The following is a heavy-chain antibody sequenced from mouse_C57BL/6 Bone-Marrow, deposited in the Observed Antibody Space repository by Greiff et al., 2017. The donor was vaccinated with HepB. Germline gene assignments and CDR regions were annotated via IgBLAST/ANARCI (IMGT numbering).Heavy chain of an antibody. D-gene: IGHD1-1*01. CDR3: VKAVSSGSSYTWFAY. Sequence: EVQVVESGGGLVQPGASLRLSCAASGFTFNDYQMSWVRQAPGTAPEWLALIRNKANGYTTEYTASVKGRFTISRDNSQNILYLQMNTLRAEDSATYYCVKAVSSGSSYTWFAYWGQGTLVTVSA. J-gene: IGHJ3*01. V-gene: IGHV7-4*01. CDR2: IRNKANGYTT. CDR1: GFTFNDYQ.